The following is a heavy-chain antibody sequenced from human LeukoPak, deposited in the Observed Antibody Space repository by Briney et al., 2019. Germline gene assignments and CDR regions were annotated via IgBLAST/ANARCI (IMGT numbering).Heavy chain of an antibody. CDR2: INPNSGGT. CDR1: GYTFTGYY. D-gene: IGHD3-22*01. V-gene: IGHV1-2*02. Sequence: GASVKVSCKASGYTFTGYYMHWVRQAPGQGLEWMGWINPNSGGTNYAQKFQGRVTITADKSTSTAYMELSSLRSEDTAVYYCARASSKYDSSGYYREIMRSDYWGQGTLVTVSS. J-gene: IGHJ4*02. CDR3: ARASSKYDSSGYYREIMRSDY.